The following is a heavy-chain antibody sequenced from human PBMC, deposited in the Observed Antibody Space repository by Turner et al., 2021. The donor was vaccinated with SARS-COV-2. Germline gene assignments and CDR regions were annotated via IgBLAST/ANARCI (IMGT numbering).Heavy chain of an antibody. J-gene: IGHJ2*01. V-gene: IGHV3-48*03. CDR1: GFTFSSYD. CDR2: MSSSGGTI. CDR3: ARDQYYDSSGYYFFRASYFDL. Sequence: EVQLVESGGGLVQPGGSLRLCCAAAGFTFSSYDMNWVRQAPGKGLEWVSYMSSSGGTIYYADSVKGRFTISRDNAMTSLYLQMNSLRAEDTAVYYCARDQYYDSSGYYFFRASYFDLWGRGTLVTVSS. D-gene: IGHD3-22*01.